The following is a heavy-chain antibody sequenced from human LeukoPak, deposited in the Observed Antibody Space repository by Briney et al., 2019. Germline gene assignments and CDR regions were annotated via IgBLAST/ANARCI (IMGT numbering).Heavy chain of an antibody. CDR1: GGSMSNYY. CDR3: ARDPRSHSSSWYWYFDL. D-gene: IGHD6-13*01. Sequence: SETLSLTCTVSGGSMSNYYWSWIRQPPGKGLEWIGYVYYSGSTNYNPSLKSRVTISVDTSKNQFSLKLSSVTAADTAVYYRARDPRSHSSSWYWYFDLWGRGTLVTVSP. J-gene: IGHJ2*01. CDR2: VYYSGST. V-gene: IGHV4-59*01.